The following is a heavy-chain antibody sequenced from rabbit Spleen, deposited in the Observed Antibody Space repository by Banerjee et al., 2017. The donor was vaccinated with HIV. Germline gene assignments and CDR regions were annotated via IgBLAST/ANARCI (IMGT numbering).Heavy chain of an antibody. CDR2: IDAVFGIG. V-gene: IGHV1S7*01. CDR3: VREVAGEFSL. Sequence: QLVESGGGLVRPEGSLKLSCKASGFSFSNKAVMIWVRQAPGKGLEWIGCIDAVFGIGVLARGLNDRFHISSHNAQNTLYLQLNSVTAAVTASYFCVREVAGEFSLWGPGPPVTVS. D-gene: IGHD4-1*01. CDR1: GFSFSNKA. J-gene: IGHJ4*01.